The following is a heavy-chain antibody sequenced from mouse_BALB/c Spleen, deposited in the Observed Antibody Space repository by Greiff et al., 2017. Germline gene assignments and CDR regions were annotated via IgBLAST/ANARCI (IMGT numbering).Heavy chain of an antibody. D-gene: IGHD2-4*01. CDR2: LNPNNGGT. J-gene: IGHJ3*01. CDR1: GYTFTDYN. Sequence: VQLQQSGPELVKPGASVKIPCKASGYTFTDYNMDWVKQSHGKSLEWIGDLNPNNGGTNNNQKFKGKATLAVDKYSSTAYMELRRLTSEDTAVYYCSRDDYDAWFAYWGQGTLVTVSA. V-gene: IGHV1-18*01. CDR3: SRDDYDAWFAY.